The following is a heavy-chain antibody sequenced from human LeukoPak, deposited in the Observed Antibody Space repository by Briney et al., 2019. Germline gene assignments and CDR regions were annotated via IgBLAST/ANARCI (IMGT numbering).Heavy chain of an antibody. V-gene: IGHV4-39*07. CDR1: GGSISTSNYY. Sequence: PSETLSLTCTVSGGSISTSNYYWGWIRQPPGKRLEWIGNIFYSGSTYYSPSLRSRVTISLDTSSTQFSLKMNPVTAANTADDYCAKSNGYGLVDIWGQGTMVSV. CDR2: IFYSGST. CDR3: AKSNGYGLVDI. J-gene: IGHJ3*02. D-gene: IGHD3-10*01.